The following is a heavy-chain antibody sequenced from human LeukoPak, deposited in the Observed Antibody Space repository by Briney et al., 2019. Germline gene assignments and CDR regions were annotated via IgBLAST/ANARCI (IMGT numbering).Heavy chain of an antibody. Sequence: GGSLRLSCAASGFTFSSYSMNWVRQAPGKGLEWVSSISGSGGRTYYADSVKGRFTISRDYSKNTVSLQVNSLRAEDTAVYYCAKGIYSNYGTTFFDYWGQGTLVTVSS. V-gene: IGHV3-23*01. CDR1: GFTFSSYS. D-gene: IGHD4-11*01. J-gene: IGHJ4*02. CDR2: ISGSGGRT. CDR3: AKGIYSNYGTTFFDY.